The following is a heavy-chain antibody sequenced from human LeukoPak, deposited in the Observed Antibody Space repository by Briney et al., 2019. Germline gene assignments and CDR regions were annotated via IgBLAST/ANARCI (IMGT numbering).Heavy chain of an antibody. J-gene: IGHJ4*02. Sequence: GSLRLSCTVSGFTFGDYAMSWVRQAPGKGLEWVGFIRTKTYGATTEYGASVKGRFTISRDDSNSIAYLQMNSLKTEDSGVYYCTRDPLSGNIDSEPFDYWGQGTLVTVSS. CDR3: TRDPLSGNIDSEPFDY. CDR2: IRTKTYGATT. CDR1: GFTFGDYA. D-gene: IGHD2/OR15-2a*01. V-gene: IGHV3-49*04.